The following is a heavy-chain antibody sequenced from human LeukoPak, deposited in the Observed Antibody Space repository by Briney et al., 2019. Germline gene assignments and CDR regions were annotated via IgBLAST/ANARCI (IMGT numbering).Heavy chain of an antibody. J-gene: IGHJ4*02. CDR1: GGSISSYY. CDR3: ARGREYPAPYYFDY. V-gene: IGHV4-59*01. D-gene: IGHD6-6*01. Sequence: SETLSLTCTVSGGSISSYYWSWIRQPPGKGLEWIGYIYYSGSTNYNPSLKSRVAISVDTSKNQFSLKLSSVTAADTAVYYCARGREYPAPYYFDYWGQGTLVTVSS. CDR2: IYYSGST.